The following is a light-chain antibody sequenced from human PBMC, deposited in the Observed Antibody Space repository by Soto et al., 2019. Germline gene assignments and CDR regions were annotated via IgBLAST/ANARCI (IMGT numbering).Light chain of an antibody. CDR2: AIS. Sequence: DIQMTQSPSSVSASVGDRVTSTCRASEGISIWLAWYQQKPGKAPNLLIYAISRLHSGVPSRFSGSGSGTYFTLTISSLQPEDSATYYCHQADTFPYTFGQGKKLE. CDR3: HQADTFPYT. CDR1: EGISIW. V-gene: IGKV1D-12*01. J-gene: IGKJ2*01.